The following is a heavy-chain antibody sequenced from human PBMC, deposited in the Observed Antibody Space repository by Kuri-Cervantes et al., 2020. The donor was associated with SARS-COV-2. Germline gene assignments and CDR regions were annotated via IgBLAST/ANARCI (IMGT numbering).Heavy chain of an antibody. J-gene: IGHJ4*02. D-gene: IGHD6-19*01. CDR1: TFTFSNYA. V-gene: IGHV3-23*01. CDR3: AKSIAVAGENFDY. CDR2: ISGSGGST. Sequence: GESLKISCAASTFTFSNYAMSWVRQAPGKGLEWVSGISGSGGSTYYADSVKGRFTISRDNSKNTLYLQMNSLRAEDTAVYYCAKSIAVAGENFDYWGQGTLVTVSS.